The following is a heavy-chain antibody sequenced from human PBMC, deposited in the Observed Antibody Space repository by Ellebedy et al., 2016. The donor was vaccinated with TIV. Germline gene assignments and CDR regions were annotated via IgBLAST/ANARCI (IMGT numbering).Heavy chain of an antibody. CDR3: ARDDDYDILTGYSFFDY. CDR1: GFTFSNFW. V-gene: IGHV3-74*01. Sequence: GGSLRLSCAASGFTFSNFWMHWVRQAPGKGLVWVSRINADGTTTDYADSVKGRFTISRDNAQSTLYLQMNSLRDEDTAVYYCARDDDYDILTGYSFFDYWGQGTLVTVSS. J-gene: IGHJ4*02. D-gene: IGHD3-9*01. CDR2: INADGTTT.